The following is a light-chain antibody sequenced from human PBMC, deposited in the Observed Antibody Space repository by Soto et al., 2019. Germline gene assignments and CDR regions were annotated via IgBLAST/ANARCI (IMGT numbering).Light chain of an antibody. Sequence: EIVMTQSPATLSVSPGERATLSCRASQSVSSNLAWYQQKPGQAPRLLIYGASTRATGIPARFSGSESGTEFTLTISSLQSEDFAVYYCKQYNNWPPLTFVGGTKVQIK. CDR2: GAS. J-gene: IGKJ4*01. V-gene: IGKV3-15*01. CDR3: KQYNNWPPLT. CDR1: QSVSSN.